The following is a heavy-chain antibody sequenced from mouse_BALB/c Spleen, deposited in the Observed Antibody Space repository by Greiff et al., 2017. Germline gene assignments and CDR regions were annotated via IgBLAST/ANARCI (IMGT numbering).Heavy chain of an antibody. CDR1: GFTFSSFG. CDR3: ARPSYYGNYGAMDY. D-gene: IGHD2-10*01. CDR2: ISSGSSTI. V-gene: IGHV5-17*02. Sequence: VQLVESGGGLVQPGGSRKLSCAASGFTFSSFGMHWVRQAPEKGLEWVAYISSGSSTIYYADTVKGRFTISRDNPKNTLFLQMTSLRSEDTAMYYCARPSYYGNYGAMDYWGQGTSVTVSS. J-gene: IGHJ4*01.